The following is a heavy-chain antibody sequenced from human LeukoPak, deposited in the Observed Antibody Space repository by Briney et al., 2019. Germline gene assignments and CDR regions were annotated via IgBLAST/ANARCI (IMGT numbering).Heavy chain of an antibody. CDR1: GGSFSGYY. CDR2: INHSGST. J-gene: IGHJ4*02. V-gene: IGHV4-34*01. D-gene: IGHD3-22*01. CDR3: ARGRGSGYYYRMVYFDY. Sequence: SETLSLTCAVYGGSFSGYYWSWIRQPPGKGLEWIGEINHSGSTDYNPSLKSRVTISVDTSKNQFSLKLSSVTAADTAVYYCARGRGSGYYYRMVYFDYWGQGTLVTVSS.